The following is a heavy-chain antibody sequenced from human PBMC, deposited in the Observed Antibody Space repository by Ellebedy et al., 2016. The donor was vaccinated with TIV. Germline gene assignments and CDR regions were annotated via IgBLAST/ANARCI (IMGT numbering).Heavy chain of an antibody. J-gene: IGHJ4*02. V-gene: IGHV1-46*04. D-gene: IGHD2-21*02. CDR3: ARCGGDCYNFDY. Sequence: AASVKVSCKASGYTFTSYYMHWVRQAPGQGLEWMGIINPSGGSTSYAQKLQGRVTMTRDTSKSTVYMELSSLRSEDTAVYYCARCGGDCYNFDYWGQGTLVTVSS. CDR1: GYTFTSYY. CDR2: INPSGGST.